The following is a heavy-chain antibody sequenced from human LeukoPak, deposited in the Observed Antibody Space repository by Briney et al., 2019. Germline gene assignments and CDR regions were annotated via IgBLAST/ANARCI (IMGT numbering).Heavy chain of an antibody. V-gene: IGHV4-39*01. CDR2: IYYSGST. CDR1: GFTFSIYA. J-gene: IGHJ5*02. D-gene: IGHD6-13*01. Sequence: GSLRLSCAASGFTFSIYAMSWVRQAPGKGLEWIGSIYYSGSTYYNPSLKSRVTISVDTSKNQFSLKLSSVTAADTAVYYCVRHSTAAAGMDPHNWFDPWGQGTLVTVSS. CDR3: VRHSTAAAGMDPHNWFDP.